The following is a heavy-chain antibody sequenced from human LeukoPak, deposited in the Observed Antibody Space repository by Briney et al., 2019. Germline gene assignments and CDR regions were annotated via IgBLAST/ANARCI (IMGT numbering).Heavy chain of an antibody. J-gene: IGHJ3*02. CDR2: IYHSGGT. Sequence: SETLSLTCTVSGGSISSYYWSWIRQPPGGGGGWIGYIYHSGGTYYNPSLKSRVTISVDRSKNQFSLKLSSVTAADTAVYYCARDWSHAFDIWGQGTMVTVSS. CDR3: ARDWSHAFDI. V-gene: IGHV4-59*12. CDR1: GGSISSYY.